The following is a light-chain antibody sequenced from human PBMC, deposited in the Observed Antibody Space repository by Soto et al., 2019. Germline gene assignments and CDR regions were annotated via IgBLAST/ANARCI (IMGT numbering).Light chain of an antibody. CDR1: QSVSSN. CDR3: QQYNKWPPLT. CDR2: DTS. Sequence: EIVMTQSPATLSVSPGERATLSCRASQSVSSNLAWYQQKPGQAPRLVIYDTSARATGIPARFSGSGSGTEFTLTISSLQSEDFAVYYCQQYNKWPPLTFGQGTRLEIK. V-gene: IGKV3-15*01. J-gene: IGKJ5*01.